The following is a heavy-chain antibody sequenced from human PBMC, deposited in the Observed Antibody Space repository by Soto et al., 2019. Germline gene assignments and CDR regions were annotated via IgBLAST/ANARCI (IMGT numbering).Heavy chain of an antibody. CDR2: IIPILGTG. CDR1: GGSFSNYA. D-gene: IGHD2-15*01. CDR3: ARYAVVLVVTATRAVGWFDP. Sequence: QVRLVQSGAEVKKPGSSVKVSCQASGGSFSNYAISWVRQAPGQGLEWMGGIIPILGTGTYAQKFKGRVTITADESTSTATMELSSLRSEDTAVYYCARYAVVLVVTATRAVGWFDPWGQGTLVTVSS. J-gene: IGHJ5*02. V-gene: IGHV1-69*01.